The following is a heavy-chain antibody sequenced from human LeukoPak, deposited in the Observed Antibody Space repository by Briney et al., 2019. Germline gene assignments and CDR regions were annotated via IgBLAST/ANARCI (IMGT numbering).Heavy chain of an antibody. CDR3: AKGGGSYGSGSYFFDY. J-gene: IGHJ4*02. V-gene: IGHV3-23*01. CDR2: ISGSGGST. Sequence: AGGSLRLSCSASGFTFSNFALHWVRQAPGKGLEWVSVISGSGGSTYYADSVKGRFTISRDNSKKTLYLQMNSLRAEDTAVYYCAKGGGSYGSGSYFFDYWGRGTLVTVSS. D-gene: IGHD3-10*01. CDR1: GFTFSNFA.